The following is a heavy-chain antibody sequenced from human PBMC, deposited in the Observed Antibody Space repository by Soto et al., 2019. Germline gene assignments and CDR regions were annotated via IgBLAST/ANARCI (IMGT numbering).Heavy chain of an antibody. Sequence: SVKVSCKASGDTLSHYGVSWVRQVPGKGLEWMGGTTAILGTRDYAQKFQGRVTITSDESTTTSYMELNSLTSDDTAVYYCAAGDSSDTGDHWGQGTLVTVSS. J-gene: IGHJ4*02. CDR3: AAGDSSDTGDH. V-gene: IGHV1-69*13. CDR2: TTAILGTR. D-gene: IGHD5-18*01. CDR1: GDTLSHYG.